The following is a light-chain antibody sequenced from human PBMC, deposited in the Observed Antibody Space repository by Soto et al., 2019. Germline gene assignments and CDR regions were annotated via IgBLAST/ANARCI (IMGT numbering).Light chain of an antibody. CDR3: QHTRT. CDR1: QNIKNW. Sequence: DFQMTQSPSTLSASVGDRVTITCRASQNIKNWVAWYQQKPGKAPKFLIYDASTLQRGVPSRFSGSGFGTEFSLTISSLQPDDFGSYYCQHTRTFGQGTKVEIK. CDR2: DAS. V-gene: IGKV1-5*01. J-gene: IGKJ1*01.